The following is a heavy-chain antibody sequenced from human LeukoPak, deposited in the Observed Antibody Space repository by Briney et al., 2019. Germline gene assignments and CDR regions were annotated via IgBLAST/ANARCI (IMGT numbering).Heavy chain of an antibody. CDR3: ARDYYDSSENAFDI. J-gene: IGHJ3*02. CDR2: IYYSGST. D-gene: IGHD3-22*01. CDR1: GGSISSYY. V-gene: IGHV4-59*01. Sequence: SETLSLTCTVSGGSISSYYWSWIRQPPGKGLEWIGYIYYSGSTNYNPSLKSRVTISVDTSKNQFSLKLSSVTAADTAVYYCARDYYDSSENAFDIWGQGTMVTVSS.